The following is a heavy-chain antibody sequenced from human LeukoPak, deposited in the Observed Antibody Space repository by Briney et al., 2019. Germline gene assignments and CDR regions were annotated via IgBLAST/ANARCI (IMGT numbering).Heavy chain of an antibody. J-gene: IGHJ3*02. CDR3: VREGGGYCSGGRCYNADAFDI. CDR1: GFTFSSYE. V-gene: IGHV3-48*03. CDR2: IGYGGSKI. D-gene: IGHD2-15*01. Sequence: GGSLRLSCVASGFTFSSYEMNWVRQAPGKGLEWVSYIGYGGSKIYYADSVKGRFTISRDNAKNSLYLQMNSLRAEDTAVYYCVREGGGYCSGGRCYNADAFDIWGQGTMVTVSS.